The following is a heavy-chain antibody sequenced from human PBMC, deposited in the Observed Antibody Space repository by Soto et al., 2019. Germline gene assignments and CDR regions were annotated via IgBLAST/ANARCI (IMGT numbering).Heavy chain of an antibody. Sequence: QAQLVQSGAEVKKPGASVKVSCKASGYTLSSNYMVWVRQAPGQGLEWMGIINTSGGSTDYAQQFKGRLTMTRDTSTNTVYMELSSLRSEDTAVDYCASLEITGYWGQGTQVTVSS. D-gene: IGHD3-16*01. CDR3: ASLEITGY. CDR2: INTSGGST. V-gene: IGHV1-46*01. CDR1: GYTLSSNY. J-gene: IGHJ4*02.